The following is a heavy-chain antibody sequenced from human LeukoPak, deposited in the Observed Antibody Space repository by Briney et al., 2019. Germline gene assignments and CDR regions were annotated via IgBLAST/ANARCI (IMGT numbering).Heavy chain of an antibody. CDR2: ISYDGSNK. CDR3: AKDLYRDGYNFADY. V-gene: IGHV3-30*18. Sequence: GGSLRLSCAASGFTFSSYGMHRVRQAPGKGLEWVAVISYDGSNKYYADSVKGRFTISRDNSKNTLYLQMNSLRAEDTAVYYCAKDLYRDGYNFADYWGQGTLVTVSS. D-gene: IGHD5-24*01. CDR1: GFTFSSYG. J-gene: IGHJ4*02.